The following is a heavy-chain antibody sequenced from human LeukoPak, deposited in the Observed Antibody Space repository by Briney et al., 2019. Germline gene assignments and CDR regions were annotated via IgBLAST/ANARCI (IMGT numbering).Heavy chain of an antibody. D-gene: IGHD3-9*01. V-gene: IGHV3-7*01. CDR3: ARAETPYYDILTGPIGGVDY. J-gene: IGHJ4*02. Sequence: GGSLRLSCTASGFTFSSYWMSWVRQAPGKGLEWVANIKQDGSEKWYVDSVKGRFTISRDSAKNSVYLQMNSLRAEDTAVYYCARAETPYYDILTGPIGGVDYWGQGTLVTVSS. CDR1: GFTFSSYW. CDR2: IKQDGSEK.